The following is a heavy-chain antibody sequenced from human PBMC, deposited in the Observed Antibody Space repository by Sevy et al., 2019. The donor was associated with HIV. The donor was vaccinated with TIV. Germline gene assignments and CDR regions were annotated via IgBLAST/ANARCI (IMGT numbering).Heavy chain of an antibody. CDR3: AGASNGLLWSGEDNCFDP. V-gene: IGHV3-7*01. J-gene: IGHJ5*02. Sequence: GGSLRLSCAASGFTFSSYWMSWVRQAPGKGLEWVANIKQDGSEKYYMDSVKGRFTISRDNAKNSRSLQMNSLRAEDTAVYYCAGASNGLLWSGEDNCFDPWGQGTLVTVSS. D-gene: IGHD3-10*01. CDR2: IKQDGSEK. CDR1: GFTFSSYW.